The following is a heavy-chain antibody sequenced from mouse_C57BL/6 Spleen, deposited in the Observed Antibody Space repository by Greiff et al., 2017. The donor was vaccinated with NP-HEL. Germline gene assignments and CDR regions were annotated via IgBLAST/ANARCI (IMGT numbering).Heavy chain of an antibody. V-gene: IGHV1-75*01. CDR3: DSVSRRGYYYAMDY. J-gene: IGHJ4*01. D-gene: IGHD1-1*01. Sequence: QVQLQQSGPELVKPGASLKISCKASGYTFTDYYINWVKLRPGQGLEWIGWIFPGSGSTYYNEKFKGKATLTVDKSSSTAYMLLSSLTSEDSAVYFCDSVSRRGYYYAMDYWGQGTSVTVSS. CDR2: IFPGSGST. CDR1: GYTFTDYY.